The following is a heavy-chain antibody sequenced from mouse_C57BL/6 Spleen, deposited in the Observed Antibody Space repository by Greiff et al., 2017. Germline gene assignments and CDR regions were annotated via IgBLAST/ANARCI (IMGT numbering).Heavy chain of an antibody. Sequence: VQLQESGAELVRPGASVTLSCKASGYTFTDYEMHWVKQTPVHGLEWIGAIDPETGGTAYNQKFKGKAILTADKSSSTAYMELRSLTSEDSAVYYCTRGITGSWFGDWGQGTLVTVSA. D-gene: IGHD4-1*01. CDR1: GYTFTDYE. V-gene: IGHV1-15*01. CDR3: TRGITGSWFGD. CDR2: IDPETGGT. J-gene: IGHJ3*01.